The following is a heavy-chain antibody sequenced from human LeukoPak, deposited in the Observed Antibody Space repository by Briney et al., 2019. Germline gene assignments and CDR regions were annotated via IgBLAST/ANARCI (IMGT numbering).Heavy chain of an antibody. D-gene: IGHD7-27*01. CDR2: ISSSSSTI. CDR1: GFTFSSYA. Sequence: GRSLRLSCAASGFTFSSYAMHWVRQAPGKGLEWVSYISSSSSTIYYADSVKGRFTISRDNAKNSLYLQMNSLRAEDTAVYYCVKEWSFLNWGWLPFDYWGQGTLVTVSS. J-gene: IGHJ4*02. V-gene: IGHV3-48*01. CDR3: VKEWSFLNWGWLPFDY.